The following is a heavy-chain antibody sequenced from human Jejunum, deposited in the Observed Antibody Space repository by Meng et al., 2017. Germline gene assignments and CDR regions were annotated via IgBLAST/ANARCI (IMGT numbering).Heavy chain of an antibody. CDR2: IYNCEVN. J-gene: IGHJ4*02. D-gene: IGHD2-15*01. Sequence: QVQLVKSGPGLVKPWGTLSLSCNASGGTISNYYRSWVRQSPGKGLEWIGCIYNCEVNNYNSDLKRRVAMLVETSKSQSSLKLTSVISADTAVYYCAREGDCGGGSCYRDWGQGILVTVSS. V-gene: IGHV4-59*01. CDR3: AREGDCGGGSCYRD. CDR1: GGTISNYY.